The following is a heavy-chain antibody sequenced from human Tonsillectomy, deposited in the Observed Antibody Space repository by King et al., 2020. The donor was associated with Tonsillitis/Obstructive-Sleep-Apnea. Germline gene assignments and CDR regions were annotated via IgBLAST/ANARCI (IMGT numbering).Heavy chain of an antibody. CDR3: ARAYYDILTGYLDDAFDI. CDR2: IYYSGST. V-gene: IGHV4-59*08. Sequence: QLQESGPGLVKPSETPSLTCTVSGDSISSYCWSWIRQPPGKGLEWIGYIYYSGSTNYNPSLKSRVTISVDTSKNQFSLKLSSVTAADTAVYYCARAYYDILTGYLDDAFDIWGQGTMVTVSS. J-gene: IGHJ3*02. CDR1: GDSISSYC. D-gene: IGHD3-9*01.